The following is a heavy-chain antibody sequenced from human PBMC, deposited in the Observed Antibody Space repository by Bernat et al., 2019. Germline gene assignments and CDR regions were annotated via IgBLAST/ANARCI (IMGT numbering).Heavy chain of an antibody. CDR1: GDSINSYY. Sequence: QVQLQESGPGLVKPSETLSLSCTVSGDSINSYYWSWIRQPPGKGLEWIGYIYYSGSTNYNPSLKSRVTISIETSKNQFSLKLSSVTAADTAVYYCARETGGGNSVGAFDIWGQGTMVTVSS. V-gene: IGHV4-59*01. J-gene: IGHJ3*02. CDR3: ARETGGGNSVGAFDI. CDR2: IYYSGST. D-gene: IGHD4-23*01.